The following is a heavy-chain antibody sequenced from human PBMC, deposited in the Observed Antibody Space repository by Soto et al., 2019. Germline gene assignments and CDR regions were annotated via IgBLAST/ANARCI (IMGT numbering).Heavy chain of an antibody. CDR1: GFTFSSYA. J-gene: IGHJ4*02. V-gene: IGHV3-23*01. CDR2: ISGSGGST. Sequence: GGSLRLSCAASGFTFSSYAMSWVRQAPGKGLEWVSAISGSGGSTYYADSVKGRFTISRDNSKNTLYLQMNSLRAEDTAVYYCAKMKAFDLWFGELTTNPYFDYWGQGTLVTVSS. D-gene: IGHD3-10*01. CDR3: AKMKAFDLWFGELTTNPYFDY.